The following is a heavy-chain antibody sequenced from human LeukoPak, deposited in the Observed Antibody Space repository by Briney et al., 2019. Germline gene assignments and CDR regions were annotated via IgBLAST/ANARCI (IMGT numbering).Heavy chain of an antibody. J-gene: IGHJ5*02. CDR3: ARTGAVAGNWFDP. D-gene: IGHD6-19*01. V-gene: IGHV1-2*02. CDR2: INPNSGGT. CDR1: GYTFTGYY. Sequence: GASVKVSCKASGYTFTGYYMHWVRQAPRQGLEWMGWINPNSGGTNYAQKFQGRVTLTRDTSISTAYMELSRLTSDDTAVYYCARTGAVAGNWFDPWGQGTLVTVSS.